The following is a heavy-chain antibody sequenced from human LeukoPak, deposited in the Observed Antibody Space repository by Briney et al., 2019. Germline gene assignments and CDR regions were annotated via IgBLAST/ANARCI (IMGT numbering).Heavy chain of an antibody. V-gene: IGHV3-21*01. D-gene: IGHD6-13*01. CDR2: ISSSSSYI. CDR3: ARDDPCSRGIDY. Sequence: PGGSLRLSCAASGFTFSSYSMNWVRQAPGKGLEWVSSISSSSSYIYYADSVKGRFTISRDNAKNSLYLQMNSLRAEDTAVYYCARDDPCSRGIDYWGQGTLVTVSS. CDR1: GFTFSSYS. J-gene: IGHJ4*02.